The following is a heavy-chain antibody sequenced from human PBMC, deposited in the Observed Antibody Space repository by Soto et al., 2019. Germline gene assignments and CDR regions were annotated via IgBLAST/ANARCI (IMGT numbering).Heavy chain of an antibody. J-gene: IGHJ6*02. Sequence: GGSLRLSCAASGFTFSSYAMHRVRQAPGKGLEWVAVISYDGSNKYYADSVKGRFTISRDNSKNTLYLQMNSLRAEDTAVYYCARDPIYYYGMDVWGQGTTVTVSS. CDR3: ARDPIYYYGMDV. CDR1: GFTFSSYA. CDR2: ISYDGSNK. V-gene: IGHV3-30-3*01.